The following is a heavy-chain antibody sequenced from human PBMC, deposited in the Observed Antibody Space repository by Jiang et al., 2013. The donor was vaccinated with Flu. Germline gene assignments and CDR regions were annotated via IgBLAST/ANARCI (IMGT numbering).Heavy chain of an antibody. V-gene: IGHV4-34*01. CDR2: INHSGST. CDR1: WVLQWLL. D-gene: IGHD6-6*01. CDR3: ARGRKAARLDY. Sequence: LLKPSETLSLNLRCLWWVLQWLLLELDPPAPREGLEWIGEINHSGSTNYNPSLKSRVTISVDTSKNQFSLKLSSVTAADTAVYYCARGRKAARLDYWGQGTLVTVSS. J-gene: IGHJ4*02.